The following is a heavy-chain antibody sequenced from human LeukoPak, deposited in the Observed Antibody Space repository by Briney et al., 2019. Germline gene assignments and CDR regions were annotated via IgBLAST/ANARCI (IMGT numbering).Heavy chain of an antibody. D-gene: IGHD6-6*01. J-gene: IGHJ4*02. CDR2: IHYTGST. CDR3: ARGVGQLAVDY. Sequence: SETLSLTCTVSGGSINSYYWSWIRQPPGKGRECIGYIHYTGSTNYNPSLKSRVTISVDTSKNQFSLKLSSVTAADTAVYYCARGVGQLAVDYWGQGTLVTVSS. V-gene: IGHV4-59*12. CDR1: GGSINSYY.